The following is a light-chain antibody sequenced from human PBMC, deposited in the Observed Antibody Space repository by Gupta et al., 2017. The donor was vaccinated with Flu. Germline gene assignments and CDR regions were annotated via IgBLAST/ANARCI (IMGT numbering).Light chain of an antibody. CDR2: KAS. CDR3: QQYNSYPYT. V-gene: IGKV1-5*03. Sequence: DIQLTQYPSTLSASVGDRVTITCRASQTIRTWLTWYQQKPGKAPKLLIHKASTLQTGVPLRFSGSASGTEFTLTISSLQPDDFATYYCQQYNSYPYTFGQGTKLEIK. CDR1: QTIRTW. J-gene: IGKJ2*01.